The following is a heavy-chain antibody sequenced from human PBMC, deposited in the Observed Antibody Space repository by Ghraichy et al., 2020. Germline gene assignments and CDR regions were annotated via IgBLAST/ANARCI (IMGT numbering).Heavy chain of an antibody. CDR2: INHSGST. CDR3: ARISCSSTSCYGWFDP. Sequence: SETLSLTCAVYGGSFSGYYWSWIRQPPGKGLEWIGEINHSGSTNYNPSLKSRVTISVDTSKNQFSLKLSSVTAADTAVYCCARISCSSTSCYGWFDPWGQGTLVTVSS. J-gene: IGHJ5*02. D-gene: IGHD2-2*01. CDR1: GGSFSGYY. V-gene: IGHV4-34*01.